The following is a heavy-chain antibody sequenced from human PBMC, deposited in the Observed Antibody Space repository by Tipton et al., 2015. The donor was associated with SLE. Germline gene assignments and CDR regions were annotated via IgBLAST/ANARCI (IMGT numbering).Heavy chain of an antibody. J-gene: IGHJ4*02. V-gene: IGHV4-38-2*01. Sequence: TLSLTCAVSGYSISSGYYWGWIRQPPGKGLEWIGSIYHSGSTYYTPSLRSRLTISVDRSKNQFSLKLSSVTAADTAVYYCARSYGSGSWEYYFDFWGQGTLVTVSS. CDR1: GYSISSGYY. CDR3: ARSYGSGSWEYYFDF. D-gene: IGHD3-10*01. CDR2: IYHSGST.